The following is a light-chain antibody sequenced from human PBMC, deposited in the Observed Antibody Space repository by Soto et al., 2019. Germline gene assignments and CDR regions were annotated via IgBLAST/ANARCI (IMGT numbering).Light chain of an antibody. CDR1: QDISSY. CDR2: GAS. V-gene: IGKV1-9*01. J-gene: IGKJ3*01. CDR3: QQLNSYSIFT. Sequence: DIQLTQSPSFLSASVGDRVTITCRASQDISSYLAWYQQKPGKAPKLLIFGASTLQGGVPSRFSGSGSGTEFTLTISSLQPEDFATYYCQQLNSYSIFTFGPGTKVDI.